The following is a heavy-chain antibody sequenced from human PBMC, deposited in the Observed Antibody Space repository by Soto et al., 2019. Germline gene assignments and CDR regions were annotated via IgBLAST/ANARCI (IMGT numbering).Heavy chain of an antibody. V-gene: IGHV4-59*12. CDR2: IYFSGTT. Sequence: SETLSLTCSVSGASISSNFWSWVRQPPGKGLEWIGYIYFSGTTYYNPSLKSRVTISVDTSKNQFSLKLTSVTAADTAVYYCARAHYGDYGYGMDVWGQGTTVTVSS. CDR1: GASISSNF. D-gene: IGHD4-17*01. CDR3: ARAHYGDYGYGMDV. J-gene: IGHJ6*02.